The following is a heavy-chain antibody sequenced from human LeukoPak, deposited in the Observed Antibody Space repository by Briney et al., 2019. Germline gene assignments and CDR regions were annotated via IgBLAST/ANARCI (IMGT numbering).Heavy chain of an antibody. CDR2: IWSDGSNQ. D-gene: IGHD4-11*01. Sequence: GGSLRLSCAASKWTFSHYGMHWVRQAPGKGLQWVAGIWSDGSNQYYADSVKGRFTNSRDTSNNMVYLQLNSLRVDDTGVYYCAKDAQRGFDYSNSLEYWGQGALVTVSS. J-gene: IGHJ4*02. CDR3: AKDAQRGFDYSNSLEY. V-gene: IGHV3-33*06. CDR1: KWTFSHYG.